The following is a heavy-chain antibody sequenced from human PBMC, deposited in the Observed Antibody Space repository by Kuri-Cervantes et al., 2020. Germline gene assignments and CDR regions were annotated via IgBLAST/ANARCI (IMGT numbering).Heavy chain of an antibody. V-gene: IGHV5-51*01. CDR1: GYSFTTYW. CDR3: ARPYCSSTSCYTRDAFDI. D-gene: IGHD2-2*02. CDR2: IYPGDSDT. Sequence: GGSLRLSCEGSGYSFTTYWIGWVRQMPGKGLEWMGIIYPGDSDTRYSPSFQGQVTISVDESISTAYLQWSSLKASDTAMYYCARPYCSSTSCYTRDAFDIWGQGTMVTVSS. J-gene: IGHJ3*02.